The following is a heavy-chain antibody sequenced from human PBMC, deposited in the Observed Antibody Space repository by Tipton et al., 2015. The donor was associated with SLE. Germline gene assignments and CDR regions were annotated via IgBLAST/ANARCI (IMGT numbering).Heavy chain of an antibody. CDR2: ISGSGGST. CDR3: ARGGAARTVDY. V-gene: IGHV3-23*01. Sequence: SLRLSCAASGFTFSSYAMSWVRQAPGKGLEWVSVISGSGGSTYYADSVKGRFTISRDNSKNTLYLQMNSLRAEDTAVYYCARGGAARTVDYWGQGTLVTVSS. D-gene: IGHD6-6*01. J-gene: IGHJ4*02. CDR1: GFTFSSYA.